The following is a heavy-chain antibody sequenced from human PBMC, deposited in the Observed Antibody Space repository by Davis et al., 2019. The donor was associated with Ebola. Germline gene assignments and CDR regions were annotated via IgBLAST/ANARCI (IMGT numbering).Heavy chain of an antibody. CDR2: INHSGST. Sequence: MPGGPLRLSCAVYVGSFSGYYWSWIRQSPGKGLEWIGEINHSGSTNYNPSLKSRVTISVDTSKNQFSLRLSSVTAADTAVYYCSRGGYYDILTGYSDTFDIWGRGTMVIVSS. J-gene: IGHJ3*02. CDR1: VGSFSGYY. D-gene: IGHD3-9*01. CDR3: SRGGYYDILTGYSDTFDI. V-gene: IGHV4-34*01.